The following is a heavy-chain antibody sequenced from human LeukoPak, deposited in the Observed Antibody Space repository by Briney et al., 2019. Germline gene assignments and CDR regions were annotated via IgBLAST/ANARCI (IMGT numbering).Heavy chain of an antibody. J-gene: IGHJ4*02. D-gene: IGHD3-10*01. V-gene: IGHV3-53*01. Sequence: GGSLRLSCAASGFVVSSYYMSWVRQAPGKGLEWVSIIYTNDNTYYADSVKGRFTISRDNSKNTLYLQMNSLRAEDTAVYYCAKLLLWFGESDYWGQGTLVTVSS. CDR1: GFVVSSYY. CDR3: AKLLLWFGESDY. CDR2: IYTNDNT.